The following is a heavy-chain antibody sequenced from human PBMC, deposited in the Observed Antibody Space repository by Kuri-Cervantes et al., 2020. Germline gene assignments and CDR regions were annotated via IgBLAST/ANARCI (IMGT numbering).Heavy chain of an antibody. CDR3: ARAYRMTGYYDY. Sequence: GSLRLSCAVSGGSISSSNWWSWVRQPPGKGLEWIGEIYHSGSTNYNPSLKSRVTISVDKSKNQFSLKLSSVTAADTAVYYCARAYRMTGYYDYWGQGTRVTVSS. J-gene: IGHJ4*02. CDR1: GGSISSSNW. V-gene: IGHV4-4*02. CDR2: IYHSGST. D-gene: IGHD3-9*01.